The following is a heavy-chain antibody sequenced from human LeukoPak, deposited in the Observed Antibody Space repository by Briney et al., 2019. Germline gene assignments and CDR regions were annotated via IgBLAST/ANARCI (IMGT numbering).Heavy chain of an antibody. CDR1: GFTFNNYA. J-gene: IGHJ4*02. Sequence: GGSLRLSCAASGFTFNNYAMSWVRQPPGKGLEWVSTISDSGGNTYYADSVKGRFTISRDNSKNTLYLQMNSLRAEDTAVYYCAKRSGNNPLYYFDYWGQGTLVIVSS. CDR3: AKRSGNNPLYYFDY. CDR2: ISDSGGNT. V-gene: IGHV3-23*01. D-gene: IGHD1-14*01.